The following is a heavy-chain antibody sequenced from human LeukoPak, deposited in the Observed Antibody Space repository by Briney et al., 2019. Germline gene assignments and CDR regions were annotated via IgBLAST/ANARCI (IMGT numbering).Heavy chain of an antibody. Sequence: PGGSLRLSCVASGFIFSSYGMSWVRQAPGKGLEWVSAISGSGGSTYYADSVKGRFTISRDNSKNTLYLQMNSLRAEDTAVYYCARETTGGKGGYWGQGTLVTVSS. CDR3: ARETTGGKGGY. V-gene: IGHV3-23*01. D-gene: IGHD3-16*01. CDR1: GFIFSSYG. J-gene: IGHJ4*02. CDR2: ISGSGGST.